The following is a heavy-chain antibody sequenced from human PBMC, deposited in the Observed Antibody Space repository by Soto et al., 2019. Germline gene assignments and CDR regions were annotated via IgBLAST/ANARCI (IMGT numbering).Heavy chain of an antibody. J-gene: IGHJ4*02. CDR3: AKRDVPHSTSNAYFYDH. CDR2: ISVSVGST. V-gene: IGHV3-23*01. D-gene: IGHD2-21*02. CDR1: GFPFAPST. Sequence: EVQLLQSGGGLVQPGGSLTLSCGVSGFPFAPSTMSWVRQAPGKGLEWVSTISVSVGSTYSADSVQGRFTVSGDISDNTLFLRMTSLTADDTAVYFCAKRDVPHSTSNAYFYDHWGRGVLVTVSS.